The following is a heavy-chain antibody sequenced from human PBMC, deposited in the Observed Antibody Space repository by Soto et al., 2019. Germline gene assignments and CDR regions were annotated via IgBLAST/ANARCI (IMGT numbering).Heavy chain of an antibody. D-gene: IGHD6-13*01. CDR3: ARTDSSSLTSCFDY. Sequence: QVQLQESGPGLVKPSETLSLTCTVSGGSISSYYWSWIRQPPGKGLEWIGYIYYSGSTNYNPSLKRRVTISVDTSKNQFSLQLSSVTAADTAVYYCARTDSSSLTSCFDYWGQGTLVTVSS. CDR2: IYYSGST. CDR1: GGSISSYY. J-gene: IGHJ4*02. V-gene: IGHV4-59*08.